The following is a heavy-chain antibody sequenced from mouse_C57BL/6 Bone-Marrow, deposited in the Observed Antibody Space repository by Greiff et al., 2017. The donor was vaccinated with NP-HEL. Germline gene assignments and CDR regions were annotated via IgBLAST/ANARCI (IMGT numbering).Heavy chain of an antibody. J-gene: IGHJ4*01. CDR1: GFTFSSYG. V-gene: IGHV5-6*02. CDR2: ISSGGSYT. Sequence: EVKLVESGGDLVKPGGSLKLPCAASGFTFSSYGMSWVRQTPDKRLEWVATISSGGSYTYYPDSVKGRFTISRDNAKNTLYLQMSSLKSEDTAMYYCARRWLLPDYYAMDYWGQGTSVTVSS. CDR3: ARRWLLPDYYAMDY. D-gene: IGHD2-3*01.